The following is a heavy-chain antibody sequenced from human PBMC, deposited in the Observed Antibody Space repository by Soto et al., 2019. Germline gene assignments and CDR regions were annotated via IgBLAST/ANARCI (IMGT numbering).Heavy chain of an antibody. Sequence: PSETLSLTCTVSNGSISSSISYWGWIRQPPGGGLAWIGSIYYNGNTYYNPSLKSRVTISVDTSKNQFSLKLSSVTAADTAVYYCARYKSNYYYGMDVWGQGTTVTVSS. CDR3: ARYKSNYYYGMDV. V-gene: IGHV4-39*07. CDR1: NGSISSSISY. D-gene: IGHD1-20*01. CDR2: IYYNGNT. J-gene: IGHJ6*02.